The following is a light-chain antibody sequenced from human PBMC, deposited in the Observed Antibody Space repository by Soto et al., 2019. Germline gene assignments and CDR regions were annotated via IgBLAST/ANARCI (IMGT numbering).Light chain of an antibody. CDR2: AAS. V-gene: IGKV1-12*01. CDR3: QQGDSFPIT. J-gene: IGKJ5*01. Sequence: DIQMTQSPSSVSASVGDSVTITCRASQSISSWLAWYQQKPGTVPKLLIYAASSLQSGVPSRFSGSGPGTEFTLTITSLQPEDFGTYYCQQGDSFPITFGQGTRLEIK. CDR1: QSISSW.